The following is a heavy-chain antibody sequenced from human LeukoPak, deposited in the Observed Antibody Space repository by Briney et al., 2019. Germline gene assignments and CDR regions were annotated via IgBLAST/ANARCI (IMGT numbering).Heavy chain of an antibody. Sequence: GESLRLSCAASGFTFSSYAMSWVRQAPGKGLELVSAISGSGGSTYYADSVKGRFTISRDNSKNTLYLQMNSLRAEDTAVYYCAKTGCSSTSCYYFDYWGQGTLATVSS. V-gene: IGHV3-23*01. D-gene: IGHD2-2*01. J-gene: IGHJ4*02. CDR1: GFTFSSYA. CDR2: ISGSGGST. CDR3: AKTGCSSTSCYYFDY.